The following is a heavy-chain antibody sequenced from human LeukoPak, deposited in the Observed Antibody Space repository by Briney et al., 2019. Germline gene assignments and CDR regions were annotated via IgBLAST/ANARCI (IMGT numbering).Heavy chain of an antibody. CDR2: INPNRGGA. CDR1: GYTFTGYY. V-gene: IGHV1-2*02. Sequence: ASVKVSCKASGYTFTGYYMHWVRQAPGQGLEWMGWINPNRGGANYAQKFEDRVTMTRDTSISTAYMELSRLRFDDTAVYYCARDASDDSSGYPDYWGQGTLVIVSS. D-gene: IGHD3-22*01. J-gene: IGHJ4*02. CDR3: ARDASDDSSGYPDY.